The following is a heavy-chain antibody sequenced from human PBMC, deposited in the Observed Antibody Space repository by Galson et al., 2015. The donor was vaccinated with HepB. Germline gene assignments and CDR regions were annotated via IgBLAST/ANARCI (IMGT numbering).Heavy chain of an antibody. CDR3: ARGGMATIGGPSFDC. CDR1: GDSFSNSA. V-gene: IGHV1-69*05. Sequence: SVKVSCKASGDSFSNSAIAWVRQAPGHGLEWMGGIIPVFGTTSYAQKFQDRVTMTRDTSTGTAYMELTSLRYDDTAVYYCARGGMATIGGPSFDCWGQGTLVTVSS. CDR2: IIPVFGTT. J-gene: IGHJ4*02. D-gene: IGHD5-24*01.